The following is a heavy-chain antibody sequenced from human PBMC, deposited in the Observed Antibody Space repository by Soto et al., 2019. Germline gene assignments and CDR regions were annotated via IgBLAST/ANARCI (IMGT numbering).Heavy chain of an antibody. CDR1: GYTFTSYG. V-gene: IGHV1-18*01. J-gene: IGHJ4*02. Sequence: ASVKVSCKASGYTFTSYGISCVRQAPGQGLEWMGWISAYNGNTNYAQKLQGRVTMTTDTSTSTAYMELRSLRSDDTAVYYCARDLKVAGPFDYWGQGTLVTVSS. CDR2: ISAYNGNT. D-gene: IGHD6-19*01. CDR3: ARDLKVAGPFDY.